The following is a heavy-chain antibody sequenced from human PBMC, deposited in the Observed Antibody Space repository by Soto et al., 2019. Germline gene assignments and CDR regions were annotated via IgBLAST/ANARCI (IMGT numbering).Heavy chain of an antibody. CDR3: ARDRIPDAFDI. CDR2: INPNSGGP. J-gene: IGHJ3*02. CDR1: RDTFTGYY. Sequence: QVHLVQSGAEVKKPGASVKVSCKASRDTFTGYYMHWVRQAPGQGLEGMGWINPNSGGPNYAQKFQGRVTMTRDTSISTVYMELSRLRSDDTAVYYCARDRIPDAFDIWGQGTMVTVSS. V-gene: IGHV1-2*02.